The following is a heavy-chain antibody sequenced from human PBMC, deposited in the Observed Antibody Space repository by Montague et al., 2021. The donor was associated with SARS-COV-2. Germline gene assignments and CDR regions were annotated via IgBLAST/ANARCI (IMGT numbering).Heavy chain of an antibody. V-gene: IGHV4-39*01. D-gene: IGHD3-3*01. CDR2: KYYSGST. CDR1: GASISSRSYY. CDR3: ATLHSSITIFGVVQGYYFDD. Sequence: SETLSLTCTVSGASISSRSYYWGWIRQPPGKGLEWIGFKYYSGSTYYNPTLKSRVTISVDTSKNQFSLKLSSVTAADTDVYYCATLHSSITIFGVVQGYYFDDWGQGTLVTVSS. J-gene: IGHJ4*02.